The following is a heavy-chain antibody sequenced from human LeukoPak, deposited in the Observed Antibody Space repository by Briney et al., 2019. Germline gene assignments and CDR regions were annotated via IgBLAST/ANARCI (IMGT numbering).Heavy chain of an antibody. D-gene: IGHD1-1*01. CDR3: ARVNINNWHSCDY. J-gene: IGHJ4*02. Sequence: SETLSLTCAVSGGSISSNNWWGWVRQPPGKGLEWIGEICHSGSPNHNPSLKSRVTISVDKSRNHFSLNLSSVTAADTAVYYCARVNINNWHSCDYWGQGTLVTVSS. CDR2: ICHSGSP. CDR1: GGSISSNNW. V-gene: IGHV4-4*02.